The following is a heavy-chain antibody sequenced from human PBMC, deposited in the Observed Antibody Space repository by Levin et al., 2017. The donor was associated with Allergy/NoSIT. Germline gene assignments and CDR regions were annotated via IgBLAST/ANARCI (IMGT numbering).Heavy chain of an antibody. CDR1: GGSISSGDYY. Sequence: SETLSLTCTVSGGSISSGDYYWSWIRQPPGKGLEWIGYIYYSGSTYYNPSLKSRVTISVDTSKNQFSLKLSSVTAADTAVYYCARDALVYGDYGRPDWYFDFWGRGTLVTVSS. D-gene: IGHD4-17*01. J-gene: IGHJ2*01. V-gene: IGHV4-30-4*01. CDR2: IYYSGST. CDR3: ARDALVYGDYGRPDWYFDF.